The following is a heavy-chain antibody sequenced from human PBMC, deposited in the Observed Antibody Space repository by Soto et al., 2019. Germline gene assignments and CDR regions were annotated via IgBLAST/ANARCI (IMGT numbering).Heavy chain of an antibody. V-gene: IGHV4-31*03. CDR1: GGSISSGGYY. Sequence: QVQLQESGPGLVKPSQTLSLTCTVSGGSISSGGYYWSWIRQHPGKGLEWIGYIYYSGSTYYNPSIYSRVTISVDTSKNQFSLKLSSVTAADTAVYYCARIEATYRRRNGMDVWGQGTTVTVSS. CDR2: IYYSGST. CDR3: ARIEATYRRRNGMDV. D-gene: IGHD2-2*01. J-gene: IGHJ6*02.